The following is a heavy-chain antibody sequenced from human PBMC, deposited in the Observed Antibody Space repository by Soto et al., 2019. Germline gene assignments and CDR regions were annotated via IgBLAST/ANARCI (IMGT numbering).Heavy chain of an antibody. Sequence: EVQMLESGGGLVQPGGSLRLSCAASGFTLSSYALSWVRQAPGKGLEWVSGISGSGDFTFDADSVRGRFTISRDNSMNTLYLQMNSLRVEDTVVYYCARGPTIFGVGVDAFDIWGQGTMATVSS. CDR3: ARGPTIFGVGVDAFDI. CDR1: GFTLSSYA. J-gene: IGHJ3*02. V-gene: IGHV3-23*01. CDR2: ISGSGDFT. D-gene: IGHD3-3*01.